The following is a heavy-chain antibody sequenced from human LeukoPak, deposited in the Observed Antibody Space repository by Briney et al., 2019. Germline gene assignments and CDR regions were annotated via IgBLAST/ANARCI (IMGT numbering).Heavy chain of an antibody. V-gene: IGHV3-7*01. D-gene: IGHD3-9*01. J-gene: IGHJ6*03. CDR2: IKQDGREI. Sequence: GGSLRLSCAASGFTFSSYWMSWGRHAAGKGQEWVANIKQDGREIYYMDSVKGRFTISRDNAKNSLYLKMNSLRAEDTAVYYCAKDDYDIRKTASVYYYMDVWGKGTTVTISS. CDR3: AKDDYDIRKTASVYYYMDV. CDR1: GFTFSSYW.